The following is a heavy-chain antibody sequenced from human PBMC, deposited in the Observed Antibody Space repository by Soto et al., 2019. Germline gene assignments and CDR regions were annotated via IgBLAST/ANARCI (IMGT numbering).Heavy chain of an antibody. CDR2: INHSGST. CDR3: ARGRFGELFFD. D-gene: IGHD3-10*01. Sequence: PSETLSLTCAVYGGSFSGYYWSWIRQPPGKGLEWIGEINHSGSTNYNPSLKSRVTISVDTSKNQFSLKLSSVTAADTAVYYCARGRFGELFFDWGQGTLVTVSS. CDR1: GGSFSGYY. V-gene: IGHV4-34*01. J-gene: IGHJ4*02.